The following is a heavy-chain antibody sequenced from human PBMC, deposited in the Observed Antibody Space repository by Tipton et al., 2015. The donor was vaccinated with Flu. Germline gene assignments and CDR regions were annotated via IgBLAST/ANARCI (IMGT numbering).Heavy chain of an antibody. CDR3: AKCGIWLQLDYFDS. Sequence: QLVQSGGGVVQPGRSLRLSCAASGFTFSSYAMHWVRQAPGKGLEWVAVISYDGSNKYYADSVKGRFTISRDNSKNTLYLQMDSLRAEDTAVYYCAKCGIWLQLDYFDSWGQGTLVSVSS. D-gene: IGHD5-24*01. CDR2: ISYDGSNK. V-gene: IGHV3-30*07. CDR1: GFTFSSYA. J-gene: IGHJ4*02.